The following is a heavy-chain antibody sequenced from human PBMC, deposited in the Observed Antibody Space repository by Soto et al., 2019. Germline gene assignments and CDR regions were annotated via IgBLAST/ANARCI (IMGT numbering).Heavy chain of an antibody. CDR3: AHSFDILTGHFHFDY. CDR1: GFSLTTSGMG. Sequence: QITLKESDPTLVKPTQTLTLTCRFSGFSLTTSGMGVGWIRQPPGKALEWLALIFWDDDKRYSPSLESRLTISKDTSKDQVVLTMTNTDRVDTATYYCAHSFDILTGHFHFDYWGQGILVTVSS. J-gene: IGHJ4*02. CDR2: IFWDDDK. D-gene: IGHD3-9*01. V-gene: IGHV2-5*02.